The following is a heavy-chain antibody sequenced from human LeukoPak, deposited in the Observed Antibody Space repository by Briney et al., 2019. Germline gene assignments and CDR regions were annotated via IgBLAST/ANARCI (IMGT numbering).Heavy chain of an antibody. D-gene: IGHD6-13*01. V-gene: IGHV3-23*01. CDR1: GFSFSSYA. J-gene: IGHJ4*02. CDR2: ISGSGDIT. Sequence: GGSLKLSCAASGFSFSSYAMSWVRQAPGKGLEWVSSISGSGDITYYAESVKGRFTVSRDNSKNTLFLQMNSLRAEDTAVFYCAKRYGDSTGWFFDFWGQGSLVTVSS. CDR3: AKRYGDSTGWFFDF.